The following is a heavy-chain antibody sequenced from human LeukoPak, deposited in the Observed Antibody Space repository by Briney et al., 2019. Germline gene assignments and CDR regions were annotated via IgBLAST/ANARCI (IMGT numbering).Heavy chain of an antibody. Sequence: SETLSLTCTVSGGSISSSSYYWGWIRQPPGKGLEWIGSIYYSGSTNYNPSLRSRVTISVDTSKNQFSLKLSSVTAADTAVYYCARPDDYVWGSYLLWGQGTLVTVSS. D-gene: IGHD3-16*01. CDR3: ARPDDYVWGSYLL. CDR1: GGSISSSSYY. CDR2: IYYSGST. J-gene: IGHJ4*02. V-gene: IGHV4-39*07.